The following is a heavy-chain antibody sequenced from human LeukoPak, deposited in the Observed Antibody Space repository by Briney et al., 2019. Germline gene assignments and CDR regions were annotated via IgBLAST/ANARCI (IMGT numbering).Heavy chain of an antibody. J-gene: IGHJ4*02. CDR2: INHSGST. D-gene: IGHD5-12*01. V-gene: IGHV4-34*01. CDR3: ARGVATTAPFDY. CDR1: GGSFGGYY. Sequence: SETLSLTCAVYGGSFGGYYWSWIRQPPGKGLEWIGEINHSGSTNYNPSLKSRVTISVDTSKNQFSLKLSSVTAADTAVYYCARGVATTAPFDYWGQGTLVTVSS.